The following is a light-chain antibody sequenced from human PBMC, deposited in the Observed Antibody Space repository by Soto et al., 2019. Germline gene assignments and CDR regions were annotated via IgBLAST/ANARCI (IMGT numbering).Light chain of an antibody. J-gene: IGKJ5*01. V-gene: IGKV1-9*01. CDR2: AAS. CDR1: QGISSY. Sequence: IPLTHSQSSLAPSAAEMATTXCRASQGISSYLAWYQQKPGKAPKLLIYAASTLQSGVPSRFSGSGSGTDFTLTISSLQPEDFATYYCQQSYTTPITFGQGTRLEIK. CDR3: QQSYTTPIT.